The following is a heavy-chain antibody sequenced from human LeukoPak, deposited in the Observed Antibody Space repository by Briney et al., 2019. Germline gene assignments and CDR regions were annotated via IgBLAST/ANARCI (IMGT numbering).Heavy chain of an antibody. J-gene: IGHJ4*02. V-gene: IGHV5-51*01. CDR3: ARVTDNYYFDY. D-gene: IGHD2-21*02. Sequence: GESLKISCKGSGYSFSTNWIGWVRHMPGKGLEWMGVIYPSDSDTRYSPSFQGQVTISADKSISTAYLQWSSLKASDTAMYYCARVTDNYYFDYWGQGTLVTVSS. CDR1: GYSFSTNW. CDR2: IYPSDSDT.